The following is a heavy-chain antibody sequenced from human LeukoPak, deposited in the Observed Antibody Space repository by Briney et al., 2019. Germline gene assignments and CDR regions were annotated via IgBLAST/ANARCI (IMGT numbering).Heavy chain of an antibody. CDR2: IYYSGST. CDR3: ARALVGAHGRDY. J-gene: IGHJ4*02. D-gene: IGHD1-26*01. CDR1: GGSTSSYY. Sequence: SETLSLTCTVSGGSTSSYYWSWIRQPPGKGLEWIGYIYYSGSTNYNPSLKSRVTISVDTSKNQFSLKLSSVTAADTAVYYCARALVGAHGRDYWGQGTLVTVSS. V-gene: IGHV4-59*08.